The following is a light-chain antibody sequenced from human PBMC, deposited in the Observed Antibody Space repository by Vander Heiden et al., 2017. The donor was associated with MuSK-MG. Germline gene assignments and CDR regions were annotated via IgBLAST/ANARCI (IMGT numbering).Light chain of an antibody. CDR2: ATS. CDR1: QGISSS. Sequence: DIQMTQSPSSVSASVGDRVTITCRASQGISSSLAWYQQKPGKAPNLLIYATSNLQSGVPSRFSGSGSGTDFTLTISSLQPEDVATYYCQQANNFPWTFGQGTKVEIK. J-gene: IGKJ1*01. V-gene: IGKV1-12*01. CDR3: QQANNFPWT.